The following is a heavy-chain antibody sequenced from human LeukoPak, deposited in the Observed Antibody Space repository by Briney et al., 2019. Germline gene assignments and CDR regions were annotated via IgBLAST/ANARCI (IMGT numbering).Heavy chain of an antibody. Sequence: GGSLRLSCAASGFTFNSYAMSWVRQAPGKGLEWVSVIGGSNGITFYVGSVKGRFTISRDNSKDTLYLQMNSLRAEDTAVYYCARNENSGWGYFDYCGQGTLVTVSS. CDR2: IGGSNGIT. V-gene: IGHV3-23*01. J-gene: IGHJ4*02. CDR3: ARNENSGWGYFDY. D-gene: IGHD5-12*01. CDR1: GFTFNSYA.